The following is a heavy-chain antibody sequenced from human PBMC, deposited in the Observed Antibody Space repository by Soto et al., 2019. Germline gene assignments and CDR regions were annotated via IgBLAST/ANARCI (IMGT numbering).Heavy chain of an antibody. D-gene: IGHD1-1*01. CDR1: GGTFSSYT. CDR2: IIPILGIE. V-gene: IGHV1-69*02. CDR3: ARVAGYNRTRDY. J-gene: IGHJ4*02. Sequence: QVQLVQSGAEVKKPGSSVKVSCKASGGTFSSYTISWVRQAPGQGLEGMGRIIPILGIENYAQKFQGRVTITADKSTSTADMELSSLRSEDTAVYYCARVAGYNRTRDYWGQGTLVTVSS.